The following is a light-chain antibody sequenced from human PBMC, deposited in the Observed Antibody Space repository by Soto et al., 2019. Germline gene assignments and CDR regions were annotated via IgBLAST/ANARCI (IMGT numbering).Light chain of an antibody. V-gene: IGKV3-20*01. CDR1: QSVSINY. CDR2: GAS. CDR3: QQYGRSSWT. Sequence: EIVLTQSPGTLPLSPGERATLSCRASQSVSINYLAWYQQKPGQAPRLLIYGASIRATGIPDRFSGSGSGTDFTLTINRLEPEDFAVYYCQQYGRSSWTFGQGTKVDIK. J-gene: IGKJ1*01.